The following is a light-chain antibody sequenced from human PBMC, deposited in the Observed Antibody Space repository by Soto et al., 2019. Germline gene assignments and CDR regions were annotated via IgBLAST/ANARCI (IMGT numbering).Light chain of an antibody. V-gene: IGKV1-33*01. CDR3: LQYDNLPYT. Sequence: DIPMTQSPSSRSAYVGDRVIITCQASRDINNFINWYQHKPGKPTKLLIYDTFKLERVVPSKFSGTGSGTECTLIINNLQPEDIATYYCLQYDNLPYTFGQGTKLEIK. CDR2: DTF. J-gene: IGKJ2*01. CDR1: RDINNF.